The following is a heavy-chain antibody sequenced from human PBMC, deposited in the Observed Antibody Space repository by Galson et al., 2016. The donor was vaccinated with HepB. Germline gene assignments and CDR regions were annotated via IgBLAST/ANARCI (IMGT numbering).Heavy chain of an antibody. D-gene: IGHD3-22*01. CDR2: IYPGDSDT. CDR3: ARTYYYDSSAYYYFDY. V-gene: IGHV5-51*01. CDR1: GYSFSTYW. Sequence: QSGADVKKPGESLKISCKGSGYSFSTYWIGWVRQKPGKGLEWMGIIYPGDSDTRYSPSFQGQVTISADKSISTAYLQWSSLKASDTAMYYCARTYYYDSSAYYYFDYWGQGTLVTVSS. J-gene: IGHJ4*02.